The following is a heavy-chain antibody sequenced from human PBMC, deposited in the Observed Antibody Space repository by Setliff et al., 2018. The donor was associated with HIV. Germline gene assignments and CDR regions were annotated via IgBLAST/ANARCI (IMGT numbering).Heavy chain of an antibody. CDR1: GYTFTSYG. J-gene: IGHJ5*02. CDR2: ISAYNGNT. D-gene: IGHD3-3*01. CDR3: ARAQYPHYNFWSGYSPTGFDP. V-gene: IGHV1-18*01. Sequence: ASVKVSCKASGYTFTSYGISWVRQAPGQGLEWMGWISAYNGNTNYAQKLQGRVTMTTDTSTSTAYMELRSLRSDDTAVYYCARAQYPHYNFWSGYSPTGFDPWGQGTLVTVS.